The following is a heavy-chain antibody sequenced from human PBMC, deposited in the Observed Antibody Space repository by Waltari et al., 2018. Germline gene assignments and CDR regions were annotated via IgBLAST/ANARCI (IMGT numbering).Heavy chain of an antibody. CDR3: ARGLLRFLEWGPGWFDP. CDR1: GGSISSGGYY. J-gene: IGHJ5*02. CDR2: IYYSGST. Sequence: QVQLQESGPGLVTHSQTLSLTCPVSGGSISSGGYYWSWIRQPPGKGLEWIGYIYYSGSTYYNPSLKSRVTKSVDTSKNQFSLKLSAVTAADTAVYYCARGLLRFLEWGPGWFDPWGQGTLVTVSS. V-gene: IGHV4-31*03. D-gene: IGHD3-3*01.